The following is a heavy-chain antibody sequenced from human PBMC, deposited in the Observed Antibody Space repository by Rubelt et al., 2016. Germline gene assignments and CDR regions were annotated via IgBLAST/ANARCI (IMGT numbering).Heavy chain of an antibody. D-gene: IGHD6-19*01. CDR1: GFTFSSYA. V-gene: IGHV3-30*04. CDR3: ASSSGWYFDY. J-gene: IGHJ4*02. CDR2: ISYDGTNK. Sequence: QVQLVESGGGVVQPGRSLRLSCAASGFTFSSYAMHWVRQAPGKGLEWVAVISYDGTNKYYADSVKGRLTSSRDNSTNTLYLQMNSLRAEDTAVYYCASSSGWYFDYWGQGTLVTVSS.